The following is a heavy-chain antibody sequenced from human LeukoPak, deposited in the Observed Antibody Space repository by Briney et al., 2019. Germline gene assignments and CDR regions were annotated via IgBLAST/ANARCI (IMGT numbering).Heavy chain of an antibody. CDR3: AREGGTGGAFDI. D-gene: IGHD3-16*01. CDR1: GFNYSSYT. J-gene: IGHJ3*02. V-gene: IGHV3-48*01. Sequence: GGSLRLSCAASGFNYSSYTMNWVRQAPGMGLEWLSYISASRGITYYADSVKGRFTISRDNSKNTLYLQMNSLRAEDTAVYYCAREGGTGGAFDIWGQGTMVTVSS. CDR2: ISASRGIT.